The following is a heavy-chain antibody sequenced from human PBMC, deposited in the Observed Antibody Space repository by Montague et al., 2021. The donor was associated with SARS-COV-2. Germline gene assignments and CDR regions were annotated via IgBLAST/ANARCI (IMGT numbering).Heavy chain of an antibody. CDR1: GGSISNSHYY. J-gene: IGHJ3*02. Sequence: SETLSLACTVSGGSISNSHYYCAWIRQPPGKGLEWIGSIYFNGHSYYNPSLKSRVTISVDTSKNQFSLRLSSVTAADTAVYYCARHSGRDTIFGVVIIFDAFDIWGQGKMVTVSS. D-gene: IGHD3-3*01. CDR2: IYFNGHS. CDR3: ARHSGRDTIFGVVIIFDAFDI. V-gene: IGHV4-39*01.